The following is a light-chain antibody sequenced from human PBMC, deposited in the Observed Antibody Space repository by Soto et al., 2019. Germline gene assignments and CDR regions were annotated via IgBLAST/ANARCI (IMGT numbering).Light chain of an antibody. Sequence: EIVLTQSPGTLSLSPGESATLSCRASQTVGSDYLAWYQQRPGQAPRLLIYGTSSRATGIPDRFSGSGSGTDXTXTXSRXXXXDFAVYYCQQYRTSTQTFGQGTKVEIK. V-gene: IGKV3-20*01. J-gene: IGKJ1*01. CDR1: QTVGSDY. CDR3: QQYRTSTQT. CDR2: GTS.